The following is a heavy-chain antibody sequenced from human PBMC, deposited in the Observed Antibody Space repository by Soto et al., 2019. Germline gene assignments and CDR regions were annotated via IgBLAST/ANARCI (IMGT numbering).Heavy chain of an antibody. CDR1: GFTFSSYA. Sequence: QVQLLESGGGVVQPGRSLRLSCAASGFTFSSYAMHWVRHAPGKGLEWVAVISYDGSNKYYADSVKGRFTISRDNSKNTLDMQMNSLRAEDTAVYYCARDPLWGTAMVLWYFDLWGRGTLVTVSS. CDR2: ISYDGSNK. D-gene: IGHD5-18*01. CDR3: ARDPLWGTAMVLWYFDL. V-gene: IGHV3-30-3*01. J-gene: IGHJ2*01.